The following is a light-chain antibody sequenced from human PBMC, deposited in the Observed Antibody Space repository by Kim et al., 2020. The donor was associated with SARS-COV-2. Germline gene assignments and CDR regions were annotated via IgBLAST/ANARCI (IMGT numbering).Light chain of an antibody. Sequence: SESVGDRVTITCRASQYISRFFNWYQQKPGSAPKLLIYAASSLQTGVPSRFSASVSGTDFTLTINSLQPEDFATYYCQQSFTTPYTFGQGTKLEIK. V-gene: IGKV1-39*01. CDR2: AAS. J-gene: IGKJ2*01. CDR1: QYISRF. CDR3: QQSFTTPYT.